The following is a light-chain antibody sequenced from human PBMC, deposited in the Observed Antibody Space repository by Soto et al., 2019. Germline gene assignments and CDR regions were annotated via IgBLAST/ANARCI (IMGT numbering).Light chain of an antibody. V-gene: IGLV2-18*02. CDR1: SSDVGTYNH. CDR3: SSYTGSSPLVV. CDR2: DVS. Sequence: HSALTQPTSVSGSPGQSVTISCTGTSSDVGTYNHVSWYQQPPGTAPKLMIYDVSNRPSGVPDRFSGSKSGNTASLTISGLQAEDEAEYYCSSYTGSSPLVVFGGGTKLTVL. J-gene: IGLJ2*01.